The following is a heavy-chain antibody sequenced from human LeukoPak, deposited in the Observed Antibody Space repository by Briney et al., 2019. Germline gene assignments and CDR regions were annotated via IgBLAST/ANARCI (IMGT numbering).Heavy chain of an antibody. D-gene: IGHD3-22*01. CDR3: ARVGYYYDSSGYYYPFNFDY. Sequence: ASVKVSCKASGYTFTSYGISWVRQAPGQGLEWMGWISAYNSNTNYAQKLQGRVTMTKDTSTSTAYMELRSLRSDDTAVYYCARVGYYYDSSGYYYPFNFDYWGQGTLVTVSS. J-gene: IGHJ4*02. CDR1: GYTFTSYG. CDR2: ISAYNSNT. V-gene: IGHV1-18*04.